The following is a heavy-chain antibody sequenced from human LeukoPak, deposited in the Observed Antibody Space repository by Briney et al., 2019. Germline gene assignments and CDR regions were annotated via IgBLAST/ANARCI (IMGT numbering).Heavy chain of an antibody. D-gene: IGHD3-10*01. J-gene: IGHJ1*01. CDR3: ARDSVHYGSGSYHSVSYFQH. CDR1: GGSISSGGYY. CDR2: IYYSGST. Sequence: SQTLSLTCTVSGGSISSGGYYWSWIRQHPGTGLEWIGYIYYSGSTYYNPSLKSRVTIPVDTSKNQFSLKLSSVTAADTAVYYCARDSVHYGSGSYHSVSYFQHWGQGTLVTVSS. V-gene: IGHV4-31*03.